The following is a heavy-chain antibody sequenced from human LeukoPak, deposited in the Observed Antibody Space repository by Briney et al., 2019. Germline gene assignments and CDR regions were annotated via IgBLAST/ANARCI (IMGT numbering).Heavy chain of an antibody. CDR3: AREYSSGGNDAFDI. V-gene: IGHV3-30*04. CDR1: GFTFSSYA. CDR2: ISCDGSNK. J-gene: IGHJ3*02. Sequence: GGSLRLSCAASGFTFSSYAMHWVRQAPGKGLEWMAVISCDGSNKYYADSVKGRFTISRDNSKNTLYLQMNSLSAEDTAVYYCAREYSSGGNDAFDIWGQGTMVTVSS. D-gene: IGHD6-19*01.